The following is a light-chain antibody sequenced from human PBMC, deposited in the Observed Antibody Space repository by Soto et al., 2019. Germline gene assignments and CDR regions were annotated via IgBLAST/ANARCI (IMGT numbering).Light chain of an antibody. J-gene: IGKJ2*03. Sequence: DIQMTQSPSTLSAYVGDRVTITCRASQSISEWLAWYQQKPGKPPNILIYAASTLASGVPSRFSGSGSGTEFTLTISSLQPEDLATYYCQQYDTYYSFGQGTKLEIK. CDR2: AAS. V-gene: IGKV1-5*03. CDR3: QQYDTYYS. CDR1: QSISEW.